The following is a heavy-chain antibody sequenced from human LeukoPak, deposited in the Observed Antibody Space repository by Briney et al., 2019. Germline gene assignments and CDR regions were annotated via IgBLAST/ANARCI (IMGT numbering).Heavy chain of an antibody. J-gene: IGHJ4*02. Sequence: GGSLRLSCAASRFTFSSYGMRWVRQAPGKGLEWVAVISYEGSNKYYADSVKGRFTIARDNSKNTLYLPMHRLRAEHTAVYYCATETYYSDMRGPGDWGQGTLVTVSS. D-gene: IGHD3-22*01. V-gene: IGHV3-30*03. CDR2: ISYEGSNK. CDR3: ATETYYSDMRGPGD. CDR1: RFTFSSYG.